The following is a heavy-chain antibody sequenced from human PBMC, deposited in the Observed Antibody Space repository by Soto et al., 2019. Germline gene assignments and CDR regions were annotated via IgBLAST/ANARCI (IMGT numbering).Heavy chain of an antibody. V-gene: IGHV1-2*02. CDR3: ASGVLMVYARKYFDY. D-gene: IGHD2-8*01. CDR1: GYTFTGYY. CDR2: INPNSGGT. J-gene: IGHJ4*02. Sequence: GASVKVSCKASGYTFTGYYMHWVRQAPGQGLEWMGWINPNSGGTNYAQKFQGRVTMTRDTSISTAYMELSRLRPDDTAVYYCASGVLMVYARKYFDYWGQGTLVTVS.